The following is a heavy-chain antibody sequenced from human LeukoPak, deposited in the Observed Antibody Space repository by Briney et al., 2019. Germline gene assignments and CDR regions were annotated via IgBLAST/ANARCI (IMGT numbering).Heavy chain of an antibody. J-gene: IGHJ3*02. CDR3: AKANVKYCSGGSCFDAFDI. CDR2: ISHSGGTT. CDR1: GFTFSSYA. D-gene: IGHD2-15*01. Sequence: GSLRLSCAASGFTFSSYAMSWVRQAPGNGPEWVSAISHSGGTTYYADSVKGRFTITRDNSKNTLYLQMNSLRAEDTAVYYCAKANVKYCSGGSCFDAFDIWGQGTMVTVSS. V-gene: IGHV3-23*01.